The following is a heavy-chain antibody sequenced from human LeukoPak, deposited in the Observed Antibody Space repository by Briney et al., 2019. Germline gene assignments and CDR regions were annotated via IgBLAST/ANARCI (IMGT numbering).Heavy chain of an antibody. Sequence: GGSLRLSCTASGFTFGDYAMSWVRQAPGKGLEWVGFIRSKAYGGTTEYAASEKGRFTISRDDSKSIAYLQMNSLKTEDTAVYYFTRAYDSSGYYRYFDYWGQGTLVTVSS. D-gene: IGHD3-22*01. V-gene: IGHV3-49*04. CDR3: TRAYDSSGYYRYFDY. J-gene: IGHJ4*02. CDR1: GFTFGDYA. CDR2: IRSKAYGGTT.